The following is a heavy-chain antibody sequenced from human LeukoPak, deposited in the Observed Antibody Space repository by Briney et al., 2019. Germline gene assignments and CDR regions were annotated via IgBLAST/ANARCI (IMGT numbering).Heavy chain of an antibody. V-gene: IGHV3-53*01. CDR3: ARDRYDFWSGDIYYFDY. CDR1: GFTVSSNY. Sequence: GGSLRLSCAASGFTVSSNYMSWVRQALGKGLEWVSVIYSGGSTFYADSVKGRFTISRDNSKNTLYLQMNSLRAEDTAVYYCARDRYDFWSGDIYYFDYWGQGTLVTVSS. J-gene: IGHJ4*02. D-gene: IGHD3-3*01. CDR2: IYSGGST.